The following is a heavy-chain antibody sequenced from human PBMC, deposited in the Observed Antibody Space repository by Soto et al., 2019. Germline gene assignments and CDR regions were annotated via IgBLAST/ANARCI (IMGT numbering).Heavy chain of an antibody. Sequence: XDSLKVSWQCSGNKFIYWISFVRQKSGRGLEWMGVIHPGDSDTRYSPSFQGQVTISADTSTSTAYLQWSSLKASDTALYYCARQDGSALFCFDFCARRTLVTVSS. CDR1: GNKFIYW. D-gene: IGHD6-19*01. J-gene: IGHJ4*02. CDR3: ARQDGSALFCFDF. CDR2: IHPGDSDT. V-gene: IGHV5-51*01.